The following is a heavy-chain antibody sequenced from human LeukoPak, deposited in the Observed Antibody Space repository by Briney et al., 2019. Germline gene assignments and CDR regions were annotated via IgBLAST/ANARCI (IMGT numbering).Heavy chain of an antibody. CDR1: GGSISSYY. Sequence: SETLSLTCTVSGGSISSYYWSWIRQPPGKGLEWIGYIYYSGSTYYNPSLKSRVTISVDTSKNQFSLKLSSVTAADTAVYYCARVAAMYGDEAWGQGTLVTVSS. CDR2: IYYSGST. D-gene: IGHD4-17*01. J-gene: IGHJ5*02. V-gene: IGHV4-59*08. CDR3: ARVAAMYGDEA.